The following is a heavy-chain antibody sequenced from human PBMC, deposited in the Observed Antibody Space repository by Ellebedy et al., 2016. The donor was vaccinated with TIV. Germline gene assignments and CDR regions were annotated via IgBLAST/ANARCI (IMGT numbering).Heavy chain of an antibody. J-gene: IGHJ4*02. Sequence: GESLKISCAASGFTFSSYAMSWVRQAPGKGLECISFITSTSDNRYYADSVKGRFTISRDNAKNSLYLQMNSLRADDTAVYYCASLRNDYGDYVGYWGQGTLVTVSS. CDR3: ASLRNDYGDYVGY. V-gene: IGHV3-48*04. CDR1: GFTFSSYA. D-gene: IGHD4-17*01. CDR2: ITSTSDNR.